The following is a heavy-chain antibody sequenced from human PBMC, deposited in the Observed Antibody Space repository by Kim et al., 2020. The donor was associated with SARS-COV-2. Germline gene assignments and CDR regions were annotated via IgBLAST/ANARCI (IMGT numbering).Heavy chain of an antibody. CDR1: GGSISSSSYY. CDR3: ARDFYGSLVHLNVNDY. CDR2: IYYSGST. J-gene: IGHJ4*02. Sequence: SETLSLTCTVSGGSISSSSYYWGWIRQPPGKGLEWIGSIYYSGSTYYNPSLKSRVTISVDTSKNQFSLKLSSVTAADTAVYYCARDFYGSLVHLNVNDYWGQGTLVTVSS. V-gene: IGHV4-39*07. D-gene: IGHD3-16*02.